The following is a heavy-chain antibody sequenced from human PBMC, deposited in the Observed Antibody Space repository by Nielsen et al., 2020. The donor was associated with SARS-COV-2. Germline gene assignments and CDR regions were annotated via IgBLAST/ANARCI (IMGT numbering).Heavy chain of an antibody. V-gene: IGHV1-69*06. CDR2: IIPIFGTA. Sequence: SVKVSCKASGGTFSSYAISWVRQAPGQGLEWMGGIIPIFGTANYAQKFQGRVTITADKSTSTAYMELSSLRSEDTAVYYCARDGRYSSSPADYWGQGTLVTVSS. D-gene: IGHD6-6*01. J-gene: IGHJ4*02. CDR3: ARDGRYSSSPADY. CDR1: GGTFSSYA.